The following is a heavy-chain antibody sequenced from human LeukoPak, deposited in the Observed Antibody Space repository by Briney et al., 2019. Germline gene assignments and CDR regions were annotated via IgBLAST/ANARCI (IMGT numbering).Heavy chain of an antibody. CDR1: GYTLTELS. Sequence: ASVKVSCKVSGYTLTELSMHWVRQAPGKGLEWMGGFDPEDGETIYAQKFQGRVTMTEDTSTDTAYMELSSLRSEDTAVCYCATTPRWPRTYFDYWGQGTLVTVSS. V-gene: IGHV1-24*01. CDR3: ATTPRWPRTYFDY. CDR2: FDPEDGET. J-gene: IGHJ4*02. D-gene: IGHD4-23*01.